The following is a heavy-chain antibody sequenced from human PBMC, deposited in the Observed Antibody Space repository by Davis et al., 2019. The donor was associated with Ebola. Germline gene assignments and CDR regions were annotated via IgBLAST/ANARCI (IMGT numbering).Heavy chain of an antibody. CDR3: TTTVVTHGRTFDI. V-gene: IGHV3-73*01. Sequence: PGGSLRLSCAASGFTFSSYGMHWVRQASGKGLEWVGRIRSKANSYATAYAASVKGRFTISRDDSKNTAYLQMNSLKTEDTAVYYCTTTVVTHGRTFDIWGQGTMVTVSS. J-gene: IGHJ3*02. D-gene: IGHD4-23*01. CDR2: IRSKANSYAT. CDR1: GFTFSSYG.